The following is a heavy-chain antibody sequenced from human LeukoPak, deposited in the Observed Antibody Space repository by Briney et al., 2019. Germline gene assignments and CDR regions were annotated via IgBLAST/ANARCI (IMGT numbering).Heavy chain of an antibody. J-gene: IGHJ5*02. CDR3: ARWLGSDWSGPPGTYNWFDP. V-gene: IGHV4-30-4*01. Sequence: KPSETLSLTCTVSGGSISSGDYYWSWIRQPPGKGLEWIGYIYYSGSTYYNPSLKSRVTISVDTSKNQFSLKLSSVTAADMAVYYCARWLGSDWSGPPGTYNWFDPWGQGTLVTVSS. CDR1: GGSISSGDYY. CDR2: IYYSGST. D-gene: IGHD3-3*01.